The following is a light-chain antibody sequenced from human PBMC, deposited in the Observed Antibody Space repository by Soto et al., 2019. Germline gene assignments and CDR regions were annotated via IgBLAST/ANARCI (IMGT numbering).Light chain of an antibody. J-gene: IGKJ3*01. CDR3: QKCNSAPFT. V-gene: IGKV1-27*01. CDR1: QGIYNY. Sequence: DTPMTQSPSSLSASVGDRVTITCRASQGIYNYLAWYQQKPGKVPKILIYAASSLVSGVPSRFSGSGSGTDFTLTISSLQPEDVATYYCQKCNSAPFTFGHGTKVDIK. CDR2: AAS.